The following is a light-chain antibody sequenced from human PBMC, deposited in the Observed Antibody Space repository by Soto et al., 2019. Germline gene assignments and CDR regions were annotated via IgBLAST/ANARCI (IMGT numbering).Light chain of an antibody. CDR2: GAS. V-gene: IGKV3-15*01. CDR3: QQYNKWPPVT. Sequence: EILMTQSPATLSVSPWEIATLSCRASQSVSSNLAWYQQKPGQAPRLLIHGASTRATGIPARFSGSGSGTEFTLTISSLQSEDFAVYYCQQYNKWPPVTFGGGTKVDIK. J-gene: IGKJ4*01. CDR1: QSVSSN.